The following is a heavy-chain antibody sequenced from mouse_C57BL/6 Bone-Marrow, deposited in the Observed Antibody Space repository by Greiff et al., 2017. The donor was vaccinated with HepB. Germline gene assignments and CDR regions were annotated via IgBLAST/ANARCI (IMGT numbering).Heavy chain of an antibody. V-gene: IGHV6-3*01. CDR1: GFTFSNYW. CDR2: IRLKSDNYAT. CDR3: TGEGSSLAWFAY. J-gene: IGHJ3*01. Sequence: EVKLVESGGGLVQPGGSMKLSCVASGFTFSNYWMNWVRQSPEKGLEWVAQIRLKSDNYATHYAESVKGRFTISRDDSKSSVYLQMNNLRAEDTGIYYCTGEGSSLAWFAYWGQGTLVTVSA. D-gene: IGHD1-1*01.